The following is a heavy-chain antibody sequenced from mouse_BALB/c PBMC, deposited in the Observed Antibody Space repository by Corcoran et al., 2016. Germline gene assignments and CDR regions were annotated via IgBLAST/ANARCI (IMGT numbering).Heavy chain of an antibody. J-gene: IGHJ2*01. CDR3: GRDGYYYVDY. Sequence: QIQLVQSGPELKNPRETVKISCKASGYTYTNYGMNSVKQAPGKCLKWMGWINTNTGEPTYAEEFKGRFAFSLETSASTAYLHINNLKNEETATYFCGRDGYYYVDYGGQGTTLTVSS. V-gene: IGHV9-3*02. CDR1: GYTYTNYG. CDR2: INTNTGEP. D-gene: IGHD2-3*01.